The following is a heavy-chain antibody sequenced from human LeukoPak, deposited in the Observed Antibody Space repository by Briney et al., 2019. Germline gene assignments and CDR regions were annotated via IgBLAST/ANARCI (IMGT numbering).Heavy chain of an antibody. J-gene: IGHJ4*02. Sequence: SETLSLTCAVYGGSFSANYWSWIRQPPGKGLEWIGEINHSGSTNYNPSLKSRVTISVDTSKNQSSLKLSSVTAADTAVYYCARGARTAAGTFYFDYWGQGTLVTVSS. CDR2: INHSGST. CDR1: GGSFSANY. D-gene: IGHD6-13*01. V-gene: IGHV4-34*01. CDR3: ARGARTAAGTFYFDY.